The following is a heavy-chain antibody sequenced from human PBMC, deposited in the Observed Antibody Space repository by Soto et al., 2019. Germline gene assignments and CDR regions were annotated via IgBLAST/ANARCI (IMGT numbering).Heavy chain of an antibody. D-gene: IGHD2-2*01. J-gene: IGHJ3*02. Sequence: ASVKVSCKASGYTFSSYDINLVRQAPGQELKGMGWMNPKSGNTGYAQKFQGRVTMTRNTSISTAYMELSSLRSEDTAMYYCARGLPGCSSTSCYAFDIWGQGTMVTVSS. CDR1: GYTFSSYD. CDR2: MNPKSGNT. V-gene: IGHV1-8*01. CDR3: ARGLPGCSSTSCYAFDI.